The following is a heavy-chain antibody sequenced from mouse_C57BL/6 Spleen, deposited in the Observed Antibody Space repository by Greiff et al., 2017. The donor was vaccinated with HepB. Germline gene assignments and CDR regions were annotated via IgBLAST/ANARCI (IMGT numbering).Heavy chain of an antibody. CDR2: IYPRSGNT. D-gene: IGHD1-1*01. CDR3: ARGYYYGSSYDWYFDV. V-gene: IGHV1-81*01. Sequence: VQLQQSGAELARPGASVKLSCKASGYTFTSYGISWVKQRTGQGLEWIGEIYPRSGNTYYNEKFKGKATLTADKSSSTAYMELRSLTSEDSAVYFCARGYYYGSSYDWYFDVWGTWTTVTVSS. J-gene: IGHJ1*03. CDR1: GYTFTSYG.